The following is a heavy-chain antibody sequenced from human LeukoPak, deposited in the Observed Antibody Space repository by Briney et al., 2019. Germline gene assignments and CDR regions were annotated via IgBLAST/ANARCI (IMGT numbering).Heavy chain of an antibody. CDR1: GGTFSSYA. CDR2: IIPIFGTA. CDR3: AKGGVDVLRFLEWSLDV. J-gene: IGHJ6*02. Sequence: SVKVSCMASGGTFSSYAISWVRQAPGQGLEWMGGIIPIFGTANYAQKFQGRVTITADESTSTAYMELSSLRSEDTAVYYCAKGGVDVLRFLEWSLDVWGQGTTVTVSS. V-gene: IGHV1-69*13. D-gene: IGHD3-3*01.